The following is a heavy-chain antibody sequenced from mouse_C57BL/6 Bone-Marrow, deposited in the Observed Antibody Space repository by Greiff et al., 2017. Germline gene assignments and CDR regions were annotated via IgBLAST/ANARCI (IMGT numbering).Heavy chain of an antibody. CDR3: ARSVYDAAWFAY. Sequence: QVQLQQPGAELVKPGASVKLSCKASGYTFTSYWMHWVKQRPGQGLEWIGMIHPNSGSTNYNEKFKSKATLTVDKSSSTAYMQLSSLTSEDSAVYYCARSVYDAAWFAYWGQGTLVTVSA. J-gene: IGHJ3*01. CDR2: IHPNSGST. V-gene: IGHV1-64*01. D-gene: IGHD2-12*01. CDR1: GYTFTSYW.